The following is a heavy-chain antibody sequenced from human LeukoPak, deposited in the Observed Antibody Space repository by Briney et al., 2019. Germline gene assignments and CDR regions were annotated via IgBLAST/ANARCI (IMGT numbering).Heavy chain of an antibody. CDR2: IYYSGST. Sequence: SETLSLTCTVSGGSISSYYWSWIRQPPGKGLEWIGYIYYSGSTNYNPSLKSRVTISVDTSKNQFSLKLSSVTAADTAVYYCARGGGRTRWYFKGSNSYMEVWGKGPRSPSP. J-gene: IGHJ6*03. V-gene: IGHV4-59*01. D-gene: IGHD3-10*01. CDR3: ARGGGRTRWYFKGSNSYMEV. CDR1: GGSISSYY.